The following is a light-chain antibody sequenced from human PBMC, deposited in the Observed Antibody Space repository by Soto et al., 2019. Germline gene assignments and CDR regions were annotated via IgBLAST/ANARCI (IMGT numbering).Light chain of an antibody. Sequence: EVVLIQSPATLSLSPGERATLSCRASQSVNTYLAWYQHKPGQAPRLLIYDASNRASGIPARFSGRGSETDFTLTISSLEPEDSAVYYCQQYNTWPPITFGQGTRLEIK. CDR1: QSVNTY. CDR2: DAS. J-gene: IGKJ5*01. CDR3: QQYNTWPPIT. V-gene: IGKV3-11*01.